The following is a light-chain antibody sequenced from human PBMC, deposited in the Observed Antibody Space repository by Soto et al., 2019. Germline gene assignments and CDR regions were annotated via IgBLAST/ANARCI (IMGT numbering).Light chain of an antibody. J-gene: IGLJ1*01. V-gene: IGLV2-8*01. Sequence: QAVVTQPPSASGSPGQSVTISCTGTSGDVGAYDYVSWYQQHPGKAPKLLIYEVTKRPLGVPDRFSGPKSGNAASLTVSGLQAEDEADYYCSSYAGSNYPYVFGTGTKLTVL. CDR3: SSYAGSNYPYV. CDR1: SGDVGAYDY. CDR2: EVT.